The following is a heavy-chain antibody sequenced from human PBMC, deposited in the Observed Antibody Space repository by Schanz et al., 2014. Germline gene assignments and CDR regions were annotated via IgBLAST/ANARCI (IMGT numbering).Heavy chain of an antibody. J-gene: IGHJ4*02. CDR2: ISHDGNNK. D-gene: IGHD2-15*01. V-gene: IGHV3-30*04. CDR1: GFTFGSYP. Sequence: VQLVESGGGLVQPGGSLRLSCEASGFTFGSYPIHWVRQAPGKGLEWVAVISHDGNNKYYGDSVKGRFTISRDNSKNTVYLLMNSLRVEDTAVYYCARVVAAAPQGCNYWGRGTLVTVSS. CDR3: ARVVAAAPQGCNY.